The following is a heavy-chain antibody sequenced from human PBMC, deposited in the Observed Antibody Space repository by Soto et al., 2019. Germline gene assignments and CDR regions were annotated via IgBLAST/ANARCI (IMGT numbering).Heavy chain of an antibody. CDR1: GYSFTSYW. D-gene: IGHD6-13*01. V-gene: IGHV5-51*01. Sequence: GESLKISCMGSGYSFTSYWIGWVRQMPGKGLEWMGIIYPGDSDTRYSPSFQGQVTISADKSISTAYLQWSSLKASDTAMYYCASKGIAAAGTLGDAFDIWGQGTMVTVSS. CDR3: ASKGIAAAGTLGDAFDI. J-gene: IGHJ3*02. CDR2: IYPGDSDT.